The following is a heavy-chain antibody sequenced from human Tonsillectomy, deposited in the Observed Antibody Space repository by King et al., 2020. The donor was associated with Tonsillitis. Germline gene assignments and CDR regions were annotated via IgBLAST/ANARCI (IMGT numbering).Heavy chain of an antibody. D-gene: IGHD5-12*01. J-gene: IGHJ6*02. CDR1: GFTFSSYS. CDR3: ARDFPYEEANYYYYYGMDV. CDR2: ISSSSSYI. Sequence: VQLVESGGGLVNPGGSLRLSCAASGFTFSSYSMNWVRQAPGKGLEWVSSISSSSSYIYYADSVKGRFTISRDNAKNSLYLQMNSLRAEDTAVYYCARDFPYEEANYYYYYGMDVWGQGTTVTVSS. V-gene: IGHV3-21*01.